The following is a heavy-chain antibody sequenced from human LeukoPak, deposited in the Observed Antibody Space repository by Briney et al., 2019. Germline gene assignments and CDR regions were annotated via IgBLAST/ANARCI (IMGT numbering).Heavy chain of an antibody. Sequence: GGSLRLSCAASGFTFSNDTINWVRQPPGKRPEWVSAISSTSSYIYYAYSVNGRFTISRDNAKNSLYLQMNSLRAEDTAVYYCARALEWELREDFDYWGQGTLVTVSS. J-gene: IGHJ4*02. CDR3: ARALEWELREDFDY. CDR1: GFTFSNDT. D-gene: IGHD1-26*01. V-gene: IGHV3-21*01. CDR2: ISSTSSYI.